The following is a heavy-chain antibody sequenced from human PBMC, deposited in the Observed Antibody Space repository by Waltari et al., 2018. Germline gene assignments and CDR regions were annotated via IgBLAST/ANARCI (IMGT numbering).Heavy chain of an antibody. CDR3: ARVLVEDTTGTDY. V-gene: IGHV1-2*06. J-gene: IGHJ4*02. CDR1: GYTFTGYY. Sequence: QVQLVQSGAEVKKPGASVKVSCKASGYTFTGYYMHWVRQAPGHGLEWMGRINPNSGGTNYALKFQGRVTMTRDTSISTAYMELSRLRSDDTAVYYCARVLVEDTTGTDYWGQGTLVTVSS. D-gene: IGHD1-1*01. CDR2: INPNSGGT.